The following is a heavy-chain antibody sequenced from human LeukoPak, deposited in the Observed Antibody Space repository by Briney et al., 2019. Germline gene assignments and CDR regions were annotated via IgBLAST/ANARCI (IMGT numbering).Heavy chain of an antibody. Sequence: GGSLRLSCAASGFTFSLYAMNWVRQAPGKGLEWVSYIDSGSDDIHYADSVRGRFTISRDNAKNTLYLQMKSLRAEDKAVYYCGRDTNRPPLIDYGGQGPWVTVSS. V-gene: IGHV3-21*05. D-gene: IGHD1-14*01. CDR1: GFTFSLYA. CDR3: GRDTNRPPLIDY. J-gene: IGHJ4*02. CDR2: IDSGSDDI.